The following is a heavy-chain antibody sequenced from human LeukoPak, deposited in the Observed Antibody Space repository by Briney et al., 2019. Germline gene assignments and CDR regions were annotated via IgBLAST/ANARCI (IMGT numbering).Heavy chain of an antibody. D-gene: IGHD5-18*01. J-gene: IGHJ4*02. CDR1: GFSLSTSGVG. V-gene: IGHV2-5*02. Sequence: SGPTLVKPTQTLTLTCTFSGFSLSTSGVGVGWIRQPPGKALEWLALIYWDDDKRYSPSLKSRLTITKDTSKNQVVLAMTNMDPVDTATYYCAHSENSVNTAMAPNFDYWGQGTLVTVSS. CDR2: IYWDDDK. CDR3: AHSENSVNTAMAPNFDY.